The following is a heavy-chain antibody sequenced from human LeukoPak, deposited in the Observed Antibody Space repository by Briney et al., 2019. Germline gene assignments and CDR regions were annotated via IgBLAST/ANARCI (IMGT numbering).Heavy chain of an antibody. J-gene: IGHJ4*02. Sequence: GRSLRLSCTASGFTFGDYAMSWVRQAPGKGLEWVGFIRSKAYGGTTEYAASVKGRFTISRDDSKSIAYLQMNSLKTEDTAVYYCTRLRPNYGPFDYWGQGTLVTVSS. CDR3: TRLRPNYGPFDY. D-gene: IGHD3-10*01. CDR1: GFTFGDYA. V-gene: IGHV3-49*04. CDR2: IRSKAYGGTT.